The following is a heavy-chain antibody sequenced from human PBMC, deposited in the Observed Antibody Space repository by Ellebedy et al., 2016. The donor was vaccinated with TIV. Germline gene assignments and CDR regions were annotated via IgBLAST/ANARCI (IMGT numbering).Heavy chain of an antibody. CDR3: ARTDYGGNIEFHFDS. Sequence: GESLKISCAASGFTFSRYSMNWVRQAPGKGLEWISYIIKSSSTIYYADSVKGRFTVSRDNARNSLFLQMNDLIAEDTAVYYCARTDYGGNIEFHFDSWGQGTLVTVSS. CDR1: GFTFSRYS. J-gene: IGHJ4*02. CDR2: IIKSSSTI. D-gene: IGHD4-23*01. V-gene: IGHV3-48*04.